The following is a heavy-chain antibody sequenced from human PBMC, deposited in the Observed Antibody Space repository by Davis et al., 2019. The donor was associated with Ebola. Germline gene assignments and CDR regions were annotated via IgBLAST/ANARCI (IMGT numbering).Heavy chain of an antibody. CDR2: ISLNSGTT. CDR1: GFTFIDYY. J-gene: IGHJ4*02. D-gene: IGHD2-8*01. CDR3: ARDDKGMQFNN. Sequence: ASVTVSCKASGFTFIDYYMHWVRQAPGQGPEWMGWISLNSGTTKYSHKFQGRVTMTRDTSINTAHMELSGLRSDDTAVYYCARDDKGMQFNNWGQGTLVTVSS. V-gene: IGHV1-2*07.